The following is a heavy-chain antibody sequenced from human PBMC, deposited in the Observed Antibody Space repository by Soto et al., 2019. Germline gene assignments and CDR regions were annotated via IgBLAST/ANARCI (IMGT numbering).Heavy chain of an antibody. V-gene: IGHV1-18*01. CDR2: ISAYNGNT. D-gene: IGHD6-13*01. CDR3: ARGGSIAAAGSYYYGMDV. CDR1: GYTFTSYG. J-gene: IGHJ6*02. Sequence: GASVKVSCKASGYTFTSYGISWVRQAPGQGLEWMGWISAYNGNTNYAQKFQGRVTMTTDESTSTAYMELRSLRSEDTAVYYCARGGSIAAAGSYYYGMDVWGQGTTVTVS.